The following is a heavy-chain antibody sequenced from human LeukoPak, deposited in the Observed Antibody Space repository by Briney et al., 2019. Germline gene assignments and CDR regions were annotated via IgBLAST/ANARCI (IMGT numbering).Heavy chain of an antibody. Sequence: SETLSVTCAVSGGSISSTIYCWGWIRQPPGKGMGWIGCIFYSGSTYYNPSLKSRVTISVDTSKNQFSLKLSSVTAADTAVYYCARPRRNYYYMDVWGKGTTVTVSS. V-gene: IGHV4-39*01. CDR2: IFYSGST. CDR1: GGSISSTIYC. D-gene: IGHD1-14*01. CDR3: ARPRRNYYYMDV. J-gene: IGHJ6*03.